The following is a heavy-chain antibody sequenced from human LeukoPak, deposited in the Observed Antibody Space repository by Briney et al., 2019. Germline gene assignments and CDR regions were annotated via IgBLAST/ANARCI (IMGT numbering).Heavy chain of an antibody. J-gene: IGHJ4*02. CDR1: GFTFSSYA. D-gene: IGHD4-23*01. CDR2: ISGSGGST. CDR3: AKAPLRWGSYYFDY. V-gene: IGHV3-23*01. Sequence: GGSLRLSCAASGFTFSSYAMSWVRQAPGKGLEWVSAISGSGGSTYYADSVKGRFTISRDNSKNSLYLQMNSLTAEDTALYYCAKAPLRWGSYYFDYWGQGTLVTVSS.